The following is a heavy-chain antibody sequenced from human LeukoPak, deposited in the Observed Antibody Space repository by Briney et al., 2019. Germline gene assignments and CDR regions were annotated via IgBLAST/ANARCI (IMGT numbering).Heavy chain of an antibody. J-gene: IGHJ5*02. D-gene: IGHD2-2*02. CDR3: AREGNIVVVPAAIIEVNWFDP. V-gene: IGHV3-30*01. Sequence: GGSLRLSCAASGFTFSSYAMHWVRQAPGKGLEWVAVISYDGSNKYYADSVKGRFTISRDNSKNTLYLQMNSLRAEDTAVYYCAREGNIVVVPAAIIEVNWFDPWGQETLVTVSS. CDR1: GFTFSSYA. CDR2: ISYDGSNK.